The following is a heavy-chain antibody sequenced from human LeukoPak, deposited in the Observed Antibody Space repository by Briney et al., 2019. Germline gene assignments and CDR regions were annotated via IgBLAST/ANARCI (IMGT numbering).Heavy chain of an antibody. J-gene: IGHJ5*02. D-gene: IGHD3-10*02. CDR1: GGSTSSTSYY. Sequence: SETLSLTCTVSGGSTSSTSYYWGWIRQPPGKGLEWIGSIYYSGSTYYNPSLKSRVTISVDTSKNQFSLKLSSVTAADTAVYYCASHSSYVSPFRSWGRGPLVTVSP. CDR2: IYYSGST. CDR3: ASHSSYVSPFRS. V-gene: IGHV4-39*01.